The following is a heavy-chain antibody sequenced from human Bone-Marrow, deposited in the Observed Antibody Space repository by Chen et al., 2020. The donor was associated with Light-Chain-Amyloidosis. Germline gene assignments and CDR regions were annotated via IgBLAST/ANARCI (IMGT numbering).Heavy chain of an antibody. J-gene: IGHJ4*02. V-gene: IGHV4-39*01. D-gene: IGHD2-15*01. CDR3: ARMFGFCSGGSCYSAYFDY. CDR1: GGSLSINSYS. Sequence: QLQLQESGPGLVRPSETLSLTCTVSGGSLSINSYSWGWIRQPPGKGLEWIGSMSYSGSTYYSQSLKSRVTISVDTPKNQFSLRLNSVTAADTALYYCARMFGFCSGGSCYSAYFDYWGQGALVTVSS. CDR2: MSYSGST.